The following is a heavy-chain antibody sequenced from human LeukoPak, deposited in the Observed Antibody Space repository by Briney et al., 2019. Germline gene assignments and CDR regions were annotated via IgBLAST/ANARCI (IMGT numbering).Heavy chain of an antibody. J-gene: IGHJ4*02. Sequence: GGSLRLSCAASGFTFSDYAMNWVRQAPGKGLEWVSTFKTKYNQVYYAESVRGRFTISTDNSNNTVYLQMNSLRAEDTALYYCARSVPDYTRFDYWGQGALVTVSS. CDR3: ARSVPDYTRFDY. CDR1: GFTFSDYA. V-gene: IGHV3-23*05. CDR2: FKTKYNQV. D-gene: IGHD4-11*01.